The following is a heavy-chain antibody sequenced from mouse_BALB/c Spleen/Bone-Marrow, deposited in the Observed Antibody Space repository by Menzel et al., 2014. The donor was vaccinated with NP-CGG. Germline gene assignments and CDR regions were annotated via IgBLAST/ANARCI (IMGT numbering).Heavy chain of an antibody. CDR1: GFTFSSYG. V-gene: IGHV5-6*01. J-gene: IGHJ2*01. CDR3: ARRRDYDYFDY. D-gene: IGHD2-4*01. Sequence: EVHLVESGGDLVKPGGSLKLSCAASGFTFSSYGMSWVRQIPDKRLEWVATISSGGSYTFYPDSVKGRFTISRDNAKNTLNLQMTSLKSEDTAMYSCARRRDYDYFDYWGQGTTLTVSS. CDR2: ISSGGSYT.